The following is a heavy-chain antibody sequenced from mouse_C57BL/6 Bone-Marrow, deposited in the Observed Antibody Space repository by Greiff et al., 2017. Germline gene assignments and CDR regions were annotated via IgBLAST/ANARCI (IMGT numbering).Heavy chain of an antibody. V-gene: IGHV1-69*01. CDR1: GYTFTSYW. CDR3: ARDYYDYLYAMDY. D-gene: IGHD2-4*01. Sequence: QVQLQQPGAELVMPGASVKLSCKASGYTFTSYWMHWVKQRPGQGLEWIGEIDPSDSYTNYNQKFKGKSTLTVDKSSSTAYMQLSSLTSEDSAVYYCARDYYDYLYAMDYWGQGTSVTVSS. J-gene: IGHJ4*01. CDR2: IDPSDSYT.